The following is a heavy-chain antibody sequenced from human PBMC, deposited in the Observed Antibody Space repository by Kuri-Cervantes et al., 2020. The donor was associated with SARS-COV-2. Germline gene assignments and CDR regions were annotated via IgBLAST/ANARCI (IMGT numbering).Heavy chain of an antibody. V-gene: IGHV1-8*02. CDR2: MNPNSGNT. D-gene: IGHD4-17*01. Sequence: ASVKVSCKASGYTFTSYGISWVRQAPGQGLEWMGWMNPNSGNTGYAQKFQGRVTMTRNTSISTAYMELSSLRSEDTAVYYCARGISATVTMEPVDYWGQGTLVTVSS. J-gene: IGHJ4*02. CDR3: ARGISATVTMEPVDY. CDR1: GYTFTSYG.